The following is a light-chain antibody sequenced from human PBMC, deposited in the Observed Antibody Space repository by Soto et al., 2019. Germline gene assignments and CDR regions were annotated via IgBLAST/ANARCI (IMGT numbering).Light chain of an antibody. CDR2: GAS. CDR1: QSVYSIK. CDR3: QQYNNWPPIT. J-gene: IGKJ5*01. V-gene: IGKV3-15*01. Sequence: EIVLTQSPATLSLSPGERATLSCRAIQSVYSIKLAWYQQKPGQAPRLLIYGASTRATGIPARFSGSGSGTEFTLTISSLQSEDFAVYYCQQYNNWPPITFGQGTRLEIK.